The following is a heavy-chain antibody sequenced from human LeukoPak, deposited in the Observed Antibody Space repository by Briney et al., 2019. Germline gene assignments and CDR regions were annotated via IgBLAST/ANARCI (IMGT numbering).Heavy chain of an antibody. V-gene: IGHV3-30*02. Sequence: PGGSLRLXCAASGFTFSSYGMHWVRQAPGKELEWVAFIRYDGSNKYYTDSVKGRFTISRDNSKNTLYLQMNSLRAEDTAVYYCAKDRSRDLVVGYNWFDPWGQGTLVIVSS. CDR1: GFTFSSYG. CDR3: AKDRSRDLVVGYNWFDP. CDR2: IRYDGSNK. J-gene: IGHJ5*02. D-gene: IGHD2-15*01.